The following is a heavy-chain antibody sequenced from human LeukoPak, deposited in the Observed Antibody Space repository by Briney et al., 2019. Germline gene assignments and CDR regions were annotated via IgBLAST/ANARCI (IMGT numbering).Heavy chain of an antibody. J-gene: IGHJ2*01. V-gene: IGHV4-34*01. CDR1: GGSFSGYY. CDR2: INHSGST. D-gene: IGHD3-10*01. CDR3: ARLRGAGSWYFDL. Sequence: SETPSLTCAVYGGSFSGYYWSWIRQPPGKGLEWIGEINHSGSTNYNPSLKSRVTISVDTSKNQFSLKLSSVTAADTAVYYCARLRGAGSWYFDLWGRGTLVTVSS.